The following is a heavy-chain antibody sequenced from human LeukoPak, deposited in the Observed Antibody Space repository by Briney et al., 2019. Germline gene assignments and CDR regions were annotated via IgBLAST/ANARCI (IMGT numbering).Heavy chain of an antibody. D-gene: IGHD3-10*01. CDR1: GYTFTGYY. V-gene: IGHV1-2*02. J-gene: IGHJ5*02. CDR2: INPNSGGT. CDR3: ARGGGEITIVRGVIWLDP. Sequence: GASVKVSCKASGYTFTGYYMHWVRQAPGQGLEWMGWINPNSGGTNYAQKFQGKVTMTRDTSISTAYMELSRLRSDDTAVYYCARGGGEITIVRGVIWLDPWGQGTLVTVSS.